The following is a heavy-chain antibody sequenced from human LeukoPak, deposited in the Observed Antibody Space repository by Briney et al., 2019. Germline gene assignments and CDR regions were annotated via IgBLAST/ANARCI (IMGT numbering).Heavy chain of an antibody. V-gene: IGHV1-46*01. CDR2: INPSGGST. CDR1: GYTFTSYY. CDR3: ATSTTGTTYAFDI. D-gene: IGHD1-1*01. Sequence: ASVKVSCKASGYTFTSYYMHWVRQAPGQGLEWMGIINPSGGSTSYAQKFQGRVTMTRDMSTSTVYMELSSLRSEDTAVYYCATSTTGTTYAFDIWGQGTMVTVSS. J-gene: IGHJ3*02.